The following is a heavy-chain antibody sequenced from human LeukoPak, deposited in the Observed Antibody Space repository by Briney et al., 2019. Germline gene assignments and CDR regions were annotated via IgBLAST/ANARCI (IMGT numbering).Heavy chain of an antibody. J-gene: IGHJ2*01. V-gene: IGHV3-48*03. Sequence: GGSLRLSCAASGFILSGYEMNWVRQAPGKGLELVSFISSSGDTIYYADSVKGRFTVSRDNAKNSLYLQVNSLRAEDTAVYYCARDSGKYYISWYFDLWGRGTLVTVSS. D-gene: IGHD1-26*01. CDR2: ISSSGDTI. CDR3: ARDSGKYYISWYFDL. CDR1: GFILSGYE.